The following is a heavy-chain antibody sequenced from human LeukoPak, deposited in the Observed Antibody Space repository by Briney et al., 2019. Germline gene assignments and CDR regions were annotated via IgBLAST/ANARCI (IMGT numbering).Heavy chain of an antibody. CDR1: GDSISTYY. CDR2: IYYTGST. J-gene: IGHJ6*02. CDR3: ARDRWEAYDILTGNFYHYGLDV. Sequence: PSETLSLTCTVSGDSISTYYWTWIRQPPGKGLEWIGHIYYTGSTDYNPSLKSRVTISVDTSKNQFSLKLSSVTAADTAVYFCARDRWEAYDILTGNFYHYGLDVWGQGTTVTVSS. D-gene: IGHD3-9*01. V-gene: IGHV4-59*01.